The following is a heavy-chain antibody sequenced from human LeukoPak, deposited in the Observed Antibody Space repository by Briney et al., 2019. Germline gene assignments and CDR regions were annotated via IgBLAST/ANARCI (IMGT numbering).Heavy chain of an antibody. V-gene: IGHV3-7*01. CDR3: ASTNSLDY. Sequence: GGSLRLSCAASGFSFSSYWMSWVRQAPGKGLEWVANIKQDGSEQNYVDSVKGRFTISRDNTKNSLYLQMNSLRAEDTAVYYCASTNSLDYWGQGTLATVSS. CDR1: GFSFSSYW. D-gene: IGHD2-2*01. J-gene: IGHJ4*02. CDR2: IKQDGSEQ.